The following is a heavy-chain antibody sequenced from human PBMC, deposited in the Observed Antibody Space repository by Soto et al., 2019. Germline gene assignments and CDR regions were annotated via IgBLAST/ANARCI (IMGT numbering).Heavy chain of an antibody. Sequence: QPGGSLTLSCTASGFTFSRYTMNWVRQAPGKGLEWISYISSSSNTIYYADSVKGRFSISRDNAENSLYLQMNSLRDEDTAVYFCVSEVITPAGPIWWAPWGPGTLVTVS. V-gene: IGHV3-48*02. CDR2: ISSSSNTI. J-gene: IGHJ5*02. CDR3: VSEVITPAGPIWWAP. CDR1: GFTFSRYT. D-gene: IGHD6-13*01.